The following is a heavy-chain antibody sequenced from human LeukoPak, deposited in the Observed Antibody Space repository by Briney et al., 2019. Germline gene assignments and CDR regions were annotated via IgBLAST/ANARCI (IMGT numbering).Heavy chain of an antibody. V-gene: IGHV1-2*03. CDR2: INRNSGGT. D-gene: IGHD3-9*01. CDR1: GYTFTDYY. CDR3: ASDRFFDLYFFDY. Sequence: LGGSVRVSCKASGYTFTDYYMHWVRQAPGQGLEGVGGINRNSGGTNYAQTVQGRVTMTRETAKRTAYMEVSRLRAEETAVYYCASDRFFDLYFFDYWGQGTLVTVSS. J-gene: IGHJ4*02.